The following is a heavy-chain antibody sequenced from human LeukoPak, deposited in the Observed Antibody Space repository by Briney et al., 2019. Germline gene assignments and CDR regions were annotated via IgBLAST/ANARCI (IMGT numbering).Heavy chain of an antibody. Sequence: GGPLRLSCAASGFPFSSYAMSWVRQATGKARECVSAISGSGGSTYYGHSVKGRVNIQRENSKNTLYLQMNSRRAEDTAVYYCAFAGRFLEWLSIFDYWGQGTLVTVSS. CDR1: GFPFSSYA. CDR2: ISGSGGST. V-gene: IGHV3-23*02. CDR3: AFAGRFLEWLSIFDY. J-gene: IGHJ4*02. D-gene: IGHD3-3*01.